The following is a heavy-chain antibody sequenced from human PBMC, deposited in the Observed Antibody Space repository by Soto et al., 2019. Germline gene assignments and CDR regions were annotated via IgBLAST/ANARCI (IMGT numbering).Heavy chain of an antibody. J-gene: IGHJ4*02. CDR2: IKSKTDGGTT. CDR3: ATDHVLLWFGESAIWDY. CDR1: GFTFSNAW. Sequence: EVQLVESGGGLVKPGGSLRLSCAASGFTFSNAWMSWVRQAPGKGLECVGRIKSKTDGGTTDYAAPVKGRFTISRDDSKNTLYLQMNSLKAEDTAVYYCATDHVLLWFGESAIWDYWGQGTLVTVSS. V-gene: IGHV3-15*01. D-gene: IGHD3-10*01.